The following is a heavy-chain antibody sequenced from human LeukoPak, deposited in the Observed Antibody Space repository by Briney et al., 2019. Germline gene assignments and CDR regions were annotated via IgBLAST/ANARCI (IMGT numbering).Heavy chain of an antibody. CDR3: ARDPGYCDNTSCYAANFDY. CDR1: GFTFNSYD. Sequence: GGSLRLSCAASGFTFNSYDMTWVRQAPGRGLEWVSSIRPSGDNTYYADSVKGRFTISRDNSKNTLYLQMNCLRAEDTAVYYCARDPGYCDNTSCYAANFDYWGQGTLVTVSS. CDR2: IRPSGDNT. D-gene: IGHD2-2*01. J-gene: IGHJ4*02. V-gene: IGHV3-23*01.